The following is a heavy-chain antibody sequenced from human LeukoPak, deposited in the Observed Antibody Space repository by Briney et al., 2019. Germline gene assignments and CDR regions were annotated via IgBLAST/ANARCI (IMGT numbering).Heavy chain of an antibody. CDR3: ARSPISQPAFDM. CDR1: GYTFTDYY. CDR2: INPNSGGT. J-gene: IGHJ3*02. Sequence: ASVKVSCKASGYTFTDYYMHWVRHAPGQGLEWMGLINPNSGGTNYPQKFQGRVTMTRDTSFSTAYMEVSRLRSDDTAVYYCARSPISQPAFDMWGQGTLVTVTS. V-gene: IGHV1-2*02. D-gene: IGHD2-2*01.